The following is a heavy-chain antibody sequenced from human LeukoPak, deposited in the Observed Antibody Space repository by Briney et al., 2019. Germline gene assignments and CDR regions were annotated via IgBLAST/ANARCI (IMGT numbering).Heavy chain of an antibody. CDR3: ARRGDGYNGKYYFDY. Sequence: ASVKVSCKASGYTFASFGITWVRQAPGQGLEWMGWINTNTGKPTYAQGYTGRFVFSLDTSVSTAFLQISSLKAEDTAVYFCARRGDGYNGKYYFDYWGQGTPVTVSS. J-gene: IGHJ4*02. CDR1: GYTFASFG. V-gene: IGHV7-4-1*02. D-gene: IGHD5-24*01. CDR2: INTNTGKP.